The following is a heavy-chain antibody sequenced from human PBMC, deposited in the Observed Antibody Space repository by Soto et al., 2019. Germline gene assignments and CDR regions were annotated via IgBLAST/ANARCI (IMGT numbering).Heavy chain of an antibody. CDR2: TSYDGNNK. CDR1: GFMFKRYV. D-gene: IGHD3-16*01. J-gene: IGHJ4*02. CDR3: ARWGTTGGFDL. V-gene: IGHV3-30*19. Sequence: QLQLVESGGGVVQPGTSLRLSCTASGFMFKRYVMHWVRQAPGKGLEWVALTSYDGNNKYYGDSVKGRFTVSRDNSKNTLHLQRDSLRPEDTALYYCARWGTTGGFDLWGQGTLVSVSS.